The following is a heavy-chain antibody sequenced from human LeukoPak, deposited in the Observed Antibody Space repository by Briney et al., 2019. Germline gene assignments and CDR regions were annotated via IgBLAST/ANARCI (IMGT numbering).Heavy chain of an antibody. V-gene: IGHV1-2*02. CDR3: ARGGYYGSGSHYYYMDV. D-gene: IGHD3-10*01. J-gene: IGHJ6*03. Sequence: ASVKVSCKASGYTFTGYYMHWVRQAPGQGLEWMGWINPNSGGANYAQKFQGRVTMTRDTSISTAYMELRSLRSDDTAVYYCARGGYYGSGSHYYYMDVWGKGTTVTISS. CDR2: INPNSGGA. CDR1: GYTFTGYY.